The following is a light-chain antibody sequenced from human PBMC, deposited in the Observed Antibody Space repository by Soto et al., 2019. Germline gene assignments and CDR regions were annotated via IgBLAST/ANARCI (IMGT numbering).Light chain of an antibody. CDR1: QNINTY. CDR2: DAS. V-gene: IGKV3-11*01. CDR3: HRRNYGPPGAT. Sequence: EIVLTQSPATLSLSPGERATLSCRASQNINTYLAWYQQKPGQAPSLLIYDASNRATGVPTRFSGSGSGTDFTLTISSLELEDFAVYYCHRRNYGPPGATFGGGTRLEI. J-gene: IGKJ4*01.